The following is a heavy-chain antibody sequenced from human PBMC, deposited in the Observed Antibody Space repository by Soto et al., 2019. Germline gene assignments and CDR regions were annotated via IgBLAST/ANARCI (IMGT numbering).Heavy chain of an antibody. J-gene: IGHJ4*02. Sequence: EVQLVESGGGLVHPGGSLRLSCAASGFDFSNYIMNWVRQAPGKGLEWISYISGSSTTILYADSVKGRFTVSRDNAKHSLYLQMNRLRDEDTAVYYCARLGAYWGQGTLVTVSS. CDR1: GFDFSNYI. CDR2: ISGSSTTI. V-gene: IGHV3-48*02. CDR3: ARLGAY.